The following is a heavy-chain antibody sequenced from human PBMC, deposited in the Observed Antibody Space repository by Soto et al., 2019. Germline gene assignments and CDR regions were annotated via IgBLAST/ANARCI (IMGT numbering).Heavy chain of an antibody. Sequence: EVQVSESGGGLVQPGGSLRLSCATSGFTFSNYPMNWVRQAPGKGLEWVSGISAGGDRTYYADSVKGRFTIFRDNSKISVSLRMNSLRVEDTAGYYWARRVWGQGTLVTVSS. V-gene: IGHV3-23*01. CDR1: GFTFSNYP. J-gene: IGHJ4*02. CDR2: ISAGGDRT. CDR3: ARRV.